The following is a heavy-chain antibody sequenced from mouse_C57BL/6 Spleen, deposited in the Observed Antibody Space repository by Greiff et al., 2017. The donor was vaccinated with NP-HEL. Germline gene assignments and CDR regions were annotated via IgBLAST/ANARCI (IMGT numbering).Heavy chain of an antibody. D-gene: IGHD1-1*01. CDR3: ASDYYGSRDYFDY. V-gene: IGHV1-7*01. CDR1: GYTFTSYW. J-gene: IGHJ2*01. CDR2: INPSSGYT. Sequence: VKLQESGAELAKPGASVKLSCKASGYTFTSYWMHWVKQRPGQGLEWIGYINPSSGYTKYNQKFKDKATLTADKSSSTAYMQLSSLTYEDSAVYYCASDYYGSRDYFDYWGQGTTLTVSS.